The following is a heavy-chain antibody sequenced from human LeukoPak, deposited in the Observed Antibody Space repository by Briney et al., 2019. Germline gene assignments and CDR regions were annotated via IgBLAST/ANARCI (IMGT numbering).Heavy chain of an antibody. CDR2: IIPIFGTA. J-gene: IGHJ5*02. CDR3: ARGSYYYGSGSYHLGHNWFDP. CDR1: GYTFTSYY. Sequence: ASVKVSCKASGYTFTSYYMHWVRQAPGQGLEWMGGIIPIFGTANYAQKFQGRVTITADESTSTAYMELSSLRSEDTAVYYCARGSYYYGSGSYHLGHNWFDPWGQGTLVTVSS. D-gene: IGHD3-10*01. V-gene: IGHV1-69*13.